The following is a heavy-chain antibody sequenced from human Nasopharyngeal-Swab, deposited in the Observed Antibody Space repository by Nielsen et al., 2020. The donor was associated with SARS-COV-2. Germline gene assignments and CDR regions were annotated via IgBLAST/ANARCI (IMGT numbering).Heavy chain of an antibody. V-gene: IGHV3-48*03. J-gene: IGHJ5*02. CDR1: GSTFSSYD. CDR2: ISSSGSTI. D-gene: IGHD2-2*01. Sequence: SLKISCAASGSTFSSYDMNWLRPAPGKGLEWVSFISSSGSTIYSADSVKGRFIITRDNAKKALNLQMNSLRAEDTAVYYCTRGSYCSSTSCYRGWFDPWDQGTLVTVSS. CDR3: TRGSYCSSTSCYRGWFDP.